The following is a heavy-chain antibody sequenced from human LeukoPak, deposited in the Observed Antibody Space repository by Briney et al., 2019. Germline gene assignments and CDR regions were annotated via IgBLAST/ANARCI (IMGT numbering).Heavy chain of an antibody. D-gene: IGHD3-16*02. CDR3: AKGEKTRPFGGVIDY. CDR2: INTDGSST. CDR1: GFTFSSYW. V-gene: IGHV3-74*01. Sequence: GGSLRLPCAASGFTFSSYWMHWVRQAPGKGLVWVSRINTDGSSTNYADSVKGRFTISRDNSKNTLYLQMSRLRAEDTAVYYCAKGEKTRPFGGVIDYWGQGTLVTVSS. J-gene: IGHJ4*02.